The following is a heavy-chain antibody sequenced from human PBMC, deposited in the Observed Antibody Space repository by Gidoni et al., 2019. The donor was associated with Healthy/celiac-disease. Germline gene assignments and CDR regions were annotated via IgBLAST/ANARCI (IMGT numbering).Heavy chain of an antibody. CDR2: IIPIFGTA. Sequence: QVQLVQSGAEVKKPGSSVKVSCKASGGTFSSYAISWVRQAPGQGLEWMGGIIPIFGTANYAQKFQGRVTITADESTSTAYMELSSLRSEDTAVYYCARDVRYCSSTSCFKAPDYYYGMDVWGQGTTVTVSS. CDR1: GGTFSSYA. J-gene: IGHJ6*02. V-gene: IGHV1-69*01. CDR3: ARDVRYCSSTSCFKAPDYYYGMDV. D-gene: IGHD2-2*01.